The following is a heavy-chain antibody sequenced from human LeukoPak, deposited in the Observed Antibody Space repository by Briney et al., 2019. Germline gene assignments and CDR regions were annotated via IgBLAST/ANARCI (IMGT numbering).Heavy chain of an antibody. J-gene: IGHJ4*02. D-gene: IGHD4-11*01. Sequence: GGSLRLSCGASGFTFSNYAMSWVRQVPGKGLQWVSSITNSGSGTYYADSVLGRFTISRDNSKNTLYLQMNSLRAEDTAVYYCARDPGTVTDTSWGQGTLVTVSS. CDR3: ARDPGTVTDTS. V-gene: IGHV3-23*01. CDR2: ITNSGSGT. CDR1: GFTFSNYA.